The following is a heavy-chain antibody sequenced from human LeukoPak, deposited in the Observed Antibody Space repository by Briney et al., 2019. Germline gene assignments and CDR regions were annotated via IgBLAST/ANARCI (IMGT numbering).Heavy chain of an antibody. CDR2: IKRDGSEK. J-gene: IGHJ4*02. V-gene: IGHV3-7*01. CDR1: GFTFTDFW. D-gene: IGHD6-13*01. CDR3: ARGRGSWYGVYFDY. Sequence: GRSLRLSCAAAGFTFTDFWMSWVRQAPGKGLEWVANIKRDGSEKYYVDSVKGRFTISRDNAKNSLYLQLKSLRTEDTAVYYCARGRGSWYGVYFDYWGQGSLVTVSS.